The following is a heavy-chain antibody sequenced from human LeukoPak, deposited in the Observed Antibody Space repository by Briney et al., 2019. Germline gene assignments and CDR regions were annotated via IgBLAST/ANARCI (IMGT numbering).Heavy chain of an antibody. D-gene: IGHD3-9*01. V-gene: IGHV1-18*01. CDR1: GYTFTNYG. CDR2: ISAYDGNT. J-gene: IGHJ4*02. CDR3: ARKLRYFDYSGGFDY. Sequence: ASVKVSCKTSGYTFTNYGIIWVRQAPVQGLEWMGWISAYDGNTNYAQKLQGRVTMTTDTSTTTAYMELRSLRSDDTAVYYCARKLRYFDYSGGFDYWGQGTLVTVSS.